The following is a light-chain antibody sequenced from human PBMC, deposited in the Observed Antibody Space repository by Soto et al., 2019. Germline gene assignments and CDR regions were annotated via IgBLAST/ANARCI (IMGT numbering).Light chain of an antibody. CDR2: LGS. CDR3: MQALQTPT. CDR1: QTLLHSNGYNY. Sequence: DIVMTQSPPSLPVTPGEPASFSCRSSQTLLHSNGYNYLDWYLQKPGQSPQLLIYLGSNRASGVPDRFSGSGSGTDFTLKISGVEAEDVGVYYCMQALQTPTFGGGTKVDIK. V-gene: IGKV2-28*01. J-gene: IGKJ4*01.